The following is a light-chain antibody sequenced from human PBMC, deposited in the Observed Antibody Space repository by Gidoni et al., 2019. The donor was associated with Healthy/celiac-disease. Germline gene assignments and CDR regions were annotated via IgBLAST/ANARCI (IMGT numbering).Light chain of an antibody. CDR3: HVLDSSSDLVV. V-gene: IGLV3-21*02. CDR1: NIGSKS. J-gene: IGLJ2*01. CDR2: DDS. Sequence: SYVLTKPPSVSVAPGQTARITCGGNNIGSKSVHWYQQKPGQAPVLVVYDDSDRPSGIPERFSGSNSGNTATLTISSVASGDEADYYCHVLDSSSDLVVFGGGTKLTAL.